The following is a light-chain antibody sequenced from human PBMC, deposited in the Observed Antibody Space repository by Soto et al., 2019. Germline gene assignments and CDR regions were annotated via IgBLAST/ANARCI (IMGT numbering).Light chain of an antibody. CDR2: WAS. V-gene: IGKV1-39*01. CDR3: QQTYGTPPT. Sequence: DIQMTQSPSSLSASLGDSGTIXXRTSQIITGYLNWDQQKPGTAPEIXSHWASTLQRVGPSMFSGGGSGTDFTLTISSLQPEDFATYSCQQTYGTPPTFGLGTKVDIK. J-gene: IGKJ1*01. CDR1: QIITGY.